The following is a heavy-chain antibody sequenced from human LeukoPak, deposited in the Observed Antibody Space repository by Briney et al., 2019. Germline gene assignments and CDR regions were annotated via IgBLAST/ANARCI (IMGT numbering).Heavy chain of an antibody. Sequence: PSETLSLTCIVSGGSISSGDYYWSWIRQPPGEGLEWIGYIYYSGSTYYNPSLKSRVTISVDTSKNQFSLKLSSVTAADTAVYYCAREVSRWPYYFDYWGQGTLVTVSS. V-gene: IGHV4-30-4*01. J-gene: IGHJ4*02. CDR2: IYYSGST. D-gene: IGHD4-23*01. CDR3: AREVSRWPYYFDY. CDR1: GGSISSGDYY.